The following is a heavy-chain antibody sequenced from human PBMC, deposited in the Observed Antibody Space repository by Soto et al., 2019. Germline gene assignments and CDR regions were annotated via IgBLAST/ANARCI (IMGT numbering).Heavy chain of an antibody. CDR1: GGSISSGGYS. CDR2: IYHSGST. Sequence: SETLSLTCAVSGGSISSGGYSWSWIRQPPGKGLEWIGYIYHSGSTYYNPSLKSRVTISVDRSKNQFSLKLSSVTAADTAVYYCARVFHYGHIDDWGQGTRVTVSS. V-gene: IGHV4-30-2*01. J-gene: IGHJ4*02. CDR3: ARVFHYGHIDD. D-gene: IGHD4-17*01.